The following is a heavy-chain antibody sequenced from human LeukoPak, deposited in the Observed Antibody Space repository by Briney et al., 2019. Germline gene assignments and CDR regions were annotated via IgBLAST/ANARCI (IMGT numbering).Heavy chain of an antibody. CDR2: IFYSRSN. J-gene: IGHJ4*02. D-gene: IGHD4-17*01. V-gene: IGHV4-39*01. CDR1: GGSISSSSYF. Sequence: SETLSLTCTVSGGSISSSSYFWGWIRQPPGQGLEWIGSIFYSRSNYYNPSLNSRVTISIDTSTNQFSLRLSSVTAADTAVYYCARQMNTVTADYWGQGTLVTVSS. CDR3: ARQMNTVTADY.